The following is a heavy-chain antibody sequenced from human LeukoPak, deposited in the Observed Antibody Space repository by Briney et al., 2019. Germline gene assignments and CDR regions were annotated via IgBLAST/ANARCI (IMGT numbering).Heavy chain of an antibody. CDR2: IYYSGNT. D-gene: IGHD6-19*01. CDR3: ARDQAVAGPYYFDY. Sequence: PSETLSLTCTVSGGSISNYYWSWIRQPPGKGLEWIGYIYYSGNTNYNPSLKSRVTISVDTSKNQFSLKLSSVTAADTAVYYGARDQAVAGPYYFDYWGQGTLVTVSS. J-gene: IGHJ4*02. V-gene: IGHV4-59*01. CDR1: GGSISNYY.